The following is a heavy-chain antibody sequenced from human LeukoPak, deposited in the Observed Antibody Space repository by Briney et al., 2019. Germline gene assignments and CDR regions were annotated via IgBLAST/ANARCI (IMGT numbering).Heavy chain of an antibody. D-gene: IGHD3-22*01. J-gene: IGHJ4*02. CDR2: IYRDGST. V-gene: IGHV3-53*01. Sequence: PGGSLRLSCAASGFTVSSNYMSWVRQAPGKGLEWVSVIYRDGSTYYADSVKGRFTISRDNSKNTLYLQMNNLRAEDTAVYYCARAAYDSSGYTANHDYWGQGTLVTVSS. CDR3: ARAAYDSSGYTANHDY. CDR1: GFTVSSNY.